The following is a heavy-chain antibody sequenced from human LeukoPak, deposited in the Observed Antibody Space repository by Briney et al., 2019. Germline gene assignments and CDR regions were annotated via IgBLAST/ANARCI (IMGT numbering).Heavy chain of an antibody. D-gene: IGHD3-16*01. CDR1: GYTFTSYA. Sequence: GASVKVSCKASGYTFTSYAMNWVRQAPGQGLEWMGWINTNTGNPTYAQGFTGRFVFSLGTSVSTAYLQISSLKAEDTAVYYCARDPFGRYYYYYMDVWGKGTTATVSS. V-gene: IGHV7-4-1*02. J-gene: IGHJ6*03. CDR3: ARDPFGRYYYYYMDV. CDR2: INTNTGNP.